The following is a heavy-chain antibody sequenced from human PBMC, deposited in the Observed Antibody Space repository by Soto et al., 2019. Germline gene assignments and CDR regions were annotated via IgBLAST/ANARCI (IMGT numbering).Heavy chain of an antibody. CDR1: GYTFTSYA. CDR3: ARGTSGHDGPGDY. Sequence: QVQLVQSGAEVKKPGASVKVSCKASGYTFTSYAMHWVRQAPGQRLEWMGWINAGNGNTKYSQKFQGRVTITRDTAARTAYMELSSLRPEDTAAYYCARGTSGHDGPGDYWGQGTLVTVSS. CDR2: INAGNGNT. D-gene: IGHD5-12*01. J-gene: IGHJ4*02. V-gene: IGHV1-3*01.